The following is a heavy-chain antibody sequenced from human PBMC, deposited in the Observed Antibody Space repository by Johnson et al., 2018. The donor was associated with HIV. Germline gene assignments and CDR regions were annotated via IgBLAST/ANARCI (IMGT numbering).Heavy chain of an antibody. Sequence: VQLVESGGGVVQPGRSLRLSCAASGFTFSDHAMHWVRQAPGKGLEWVANIKQDGSEKYYVDSVKGRFTISRDNAKNSLYLQMNSLRAEDTALYYCARDHSGYDSVTAAFYIWGQGTLVIVSS. V-gene: IGHV3-7*01. J-gene: IGHJ3*02. CDR1: GFTFSDHA. CDR2: IKQDGSEK. D-gene: IGHD5-12*01. CDR3: ARDHSGYDSVTAAFYI.